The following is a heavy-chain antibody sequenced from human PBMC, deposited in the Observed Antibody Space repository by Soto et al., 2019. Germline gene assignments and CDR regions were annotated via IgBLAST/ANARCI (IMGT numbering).Heavy chain of an antibody. CDR2: IYATGTT. CDR1: GASISGFY. V-gene: IGHV4-4*07. D-gene: IGHD1-1*01. J-gene: IGHJ5*02. Sequence: SETLSLTCTVSGASISGFYWSWIRKSAGKGLEWIGRIYATGTTDYNPSLKSRVMMSVDTSKKQFSLKLRSVTAADTAVHYCVRDGTRTLRDWFDPWGQGISVTVSS. CDR3: VRDGTRTLRDWFDP.